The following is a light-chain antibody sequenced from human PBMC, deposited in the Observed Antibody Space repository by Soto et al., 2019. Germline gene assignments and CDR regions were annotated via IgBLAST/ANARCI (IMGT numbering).Light chain of an antibody. Sequence: EIVLTQSPATLSLSPGERATLSCRASQSVSTYLAWFQQLPGQAPRLLIYDASNRATGIPARFSGSGSGTDFTLTISSLEPEDFAVYYCQQYGDSHLTFGPGTKVDIK. CDR1: QSVSTY. V-gene: IGKV3-11*01. CDR3: QQYGDSHLT. J-gene: IGKJ3*01. CDR2: DAS.